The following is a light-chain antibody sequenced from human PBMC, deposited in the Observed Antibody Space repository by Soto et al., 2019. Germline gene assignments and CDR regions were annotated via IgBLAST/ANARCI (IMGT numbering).Light chain of an antibody. V-gene: IGKV3-20*01. CDR2: GAS. Sequence: EIVLTQSPGTLSLSPGERATLSCRASQSVSSSYLAWYQQKPGQAPRLLIYGASSRATGIPDRFSGSGSGTAFTLTISRLEPEDVAVYYCQQYGSSPMYTFGQGTKLEIK. J-gene: IGKJ2*01. CDR3: QQYGSSPMYT. CDR1: QSVSSSY.